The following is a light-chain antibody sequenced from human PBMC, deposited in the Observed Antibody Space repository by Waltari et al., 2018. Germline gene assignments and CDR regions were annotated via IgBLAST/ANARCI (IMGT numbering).Light chain of an antibody. Sequence: RASQRLKSTGLVWYQQKSGQAPRLLIYGGSSRADGSPDRFSGSGSGTDVTLTISRREPEDSAVYYWQQYESSVMYTFGQGTKVEIK. CDR1: QRLKSTG. V-gene: IGKV3-20*01. CDR2: GGS. CDR3: QQYESSVMYT. J-gene: IGKJ2*01.